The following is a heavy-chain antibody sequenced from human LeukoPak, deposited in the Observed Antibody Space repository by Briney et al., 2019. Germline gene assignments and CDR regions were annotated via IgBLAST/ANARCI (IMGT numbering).Heavy chain of an antibody. J-gene: IGHJ4*02. CDR3: ARLIVAAPIDY. Sequence: SETLSLTCTVSGGSTSSPTYYWTWIRQPAGRGLEWIGRIYTTGRTNYDPSLESRVTISVDTSKIQFSLKLSSVTAADTAVYYCARLIVAAPIDYWGQGTLVTVSS. CDR1: GGSTSSPTYY. D-gene: IGHD5-12*01. CDR2: IYTTGRT. V-gene: IGHV4-61*02.